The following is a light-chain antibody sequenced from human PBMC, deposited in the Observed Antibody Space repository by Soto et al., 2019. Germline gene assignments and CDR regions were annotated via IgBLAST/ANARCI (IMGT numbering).Light chain of an antibody. CDR3: LQDYDYPRT. CDR2: GTS. Sequence: GDRVTITCRASQGIRSDLGWYQQRPGEAPKLLIYGTSSLQSGVPSRFSSSGSGTDFTLTISSLQPEDFATYYCLQDYDYPRTFGQGTKVEI. CDR1: QGIRSD. V-gene: IGKV1-6*01. J-gene: IGKJ1*01.